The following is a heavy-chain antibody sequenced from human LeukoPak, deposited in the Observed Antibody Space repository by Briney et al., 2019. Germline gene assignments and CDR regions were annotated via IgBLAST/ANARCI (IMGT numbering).Heavy chain of an antibody. Sequence: ASVKVSCKASGYTFSGYYMHWVRQAPGQGLEWMGWINPNRGGTKRAQKFQGRVTMTSDTPINTAHMELSGLRSDDTAVYYCARAPGEMLDIKYCSGGRCQPPSPFSFDLWGQGTLVTVSS. V-gene: IGHV1-2*02. CDR1: GYTFSGYY. CDR3: ARAPGEMLDIKYCSGGRCQPPSPFSFDL. CDR2: INPNRGGT. D-gene: IGHD2-15*01. J-gene: IGHJ4*02.